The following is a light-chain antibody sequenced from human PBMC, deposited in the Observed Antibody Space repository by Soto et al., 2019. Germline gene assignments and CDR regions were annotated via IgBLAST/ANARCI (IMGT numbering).Light chain of an antibody. CDR1: QSISSY. J-gene: IGKJ1*01. CDR2: AAS. V-gene: IGKV1-39*01. Sequence: DIPLTQSPSSLSASLLDRVFIXGRASQSISSYLNWYQQKPGKAPKLLIYAASSLQSGVPSRFSGSGSGTDFTLTISSLQPEDFATYYCQQSYSTRWTFGQGTKVDI. CDR3: QQSYSTRWT.